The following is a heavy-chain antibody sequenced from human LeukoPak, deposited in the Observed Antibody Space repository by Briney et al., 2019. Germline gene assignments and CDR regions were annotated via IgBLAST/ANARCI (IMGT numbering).Heavy chain of an antibody. D-gene: IGHD6-19*01. J-gene: IGHJ4*02. CDR3: ARGKSQWLVPTYCFDY. CDR1: GYTFTGYY. CDR2: INPNSCGT. Sequence: GASVKVSCKASGYTFTGYYMHWVRQAPGQGLEWMGWINPNSCGTNYAQKFQGRVTMTRDTSISTAYMELSRLRSDETAVYYWARGKSQWLVPTYCFDYWGQGTLVTVSS. V-gene: IGHV1-2*02.